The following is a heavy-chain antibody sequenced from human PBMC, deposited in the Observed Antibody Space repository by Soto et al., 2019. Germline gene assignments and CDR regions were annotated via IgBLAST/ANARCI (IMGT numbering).Heavy chain of an antibody. J-gene: IGHJ6*02. CDR3: AKGDSFILAV. Sequence: EVQVLATGGGLIQPGGSLRLSCAASGFTVNSNYMSWVRQAPGEGLQWVSITNTGGTTYYADSVKGRFTVSIDNSKNTLYLQMNSLRAEDTAVYYCAKGDSFILAVWGQGTTVSVSS. CDR2: TNTGGTT. D-gene: IGHD5-18*01. V-gene: IGHV3-53*02. CDR1: GFTVNSNY.